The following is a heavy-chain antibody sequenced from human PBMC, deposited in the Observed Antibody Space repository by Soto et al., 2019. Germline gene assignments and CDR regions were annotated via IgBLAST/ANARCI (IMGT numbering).Heavy chain of an antibody. CDR2: IYYSGST. V-gene: IGHV4-59*01. J-gene: IGHJ5*02. Sequence: SETLSLTCTVSGGSISSYYWSWVRQHPGRGLEWIGYIYYSGSTNYNPSLKSRVTISVDTSKNQFSLKLSSVTAADTAVYYCARAMGYCISTSCYLSWFDPWGQGTLVTVSS. CDR3: ARAMGYCISTSCYLSWFDP. D-gene: IGHD2-2*01. CDR1: GGSISSYY.